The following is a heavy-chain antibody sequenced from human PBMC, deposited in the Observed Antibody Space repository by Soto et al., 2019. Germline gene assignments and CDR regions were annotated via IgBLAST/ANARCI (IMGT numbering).Heavy chain of an antibody. V-gene: IGHV3-23*01. Sequence: DVQLLESGGGLVQPEGSLRLSCAASGVTFSSYAMVWVRQGPGKGLEWVAVVSIGGSTHYADSVRGRFTISRDNSKNTLSLQMNSLTAEDTAVYFCAKRRGAGGHFDYWGQGALVTVSS. CDR3: AKRRGAGGHFDY. D-gene: IGHD2-15*01. CDR1: GVTFSSYA. CDR2: VSIGGST. J-gene: IGHJ4*02.